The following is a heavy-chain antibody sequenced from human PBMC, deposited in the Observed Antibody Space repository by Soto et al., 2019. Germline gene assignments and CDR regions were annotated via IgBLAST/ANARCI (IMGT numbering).Heavy chain of an antibody. V-gene: IGHV3-30*18. J-gene: IGHJ4*02. CDR2: ISYTGANT. CDR1: GFTFGRYA. D-gene: IGHD3-22*01. CDR3: AKHMDDSGYFYVEGADH. Sequence: VGSLRLSCVASGFTFGRYAMHWVRQPPGRGLEWVAVISYTGANTYYVGSVRGRFTISRDNSKNTLYLQMNSLRAEDTAMYYCAKHMDDSGYFYVEGADHWGQGTLVTVSS.